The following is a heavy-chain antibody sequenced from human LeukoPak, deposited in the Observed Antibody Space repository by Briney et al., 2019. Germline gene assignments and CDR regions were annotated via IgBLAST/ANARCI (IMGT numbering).Heavy chain of an antibody. J-gene: IGHJ5*02. CDR1: GYTFTGYY. CDR3: ARDRDYYDSSGYPKNWFDP. Sequence: ASVRVSCMASGYTFTGYYMRWVRQAPGQGLEWMGWINPNSGGTNYAQKFQGRVTMTRDTSISTAYMELSRLRSDDTAVYYCARDRDYYDSSGYPKNWFDPWGQGTLVTVSS. V-gene: IGHV1-2*02. D-gene: IGHD3-22*01. CDR2: INPNSGGT.